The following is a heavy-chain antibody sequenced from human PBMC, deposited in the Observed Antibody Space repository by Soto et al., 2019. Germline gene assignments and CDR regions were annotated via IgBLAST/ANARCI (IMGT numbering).Heavy chain of an antibody. V-gene: IGHV2-70*01. CDR1: RFSLSTSGMC. Sequence: SGPTLANPTQTLTLTCTFSRFSLSTSGMCVSWIRQPPGKALEWLALIDWDDDKYYSTSLKTRLTISKDTSKNQVVLTMTNMEPVDTATYYCARIQSIAVAGAYYYGMDVWAKGPRSPSP. CDR3: ARIQSIAVAGAYYYGMDV. J-gene: IGHJ6*02. D-gene: IGHD6-19*01. CDR2: IDWDDDK.